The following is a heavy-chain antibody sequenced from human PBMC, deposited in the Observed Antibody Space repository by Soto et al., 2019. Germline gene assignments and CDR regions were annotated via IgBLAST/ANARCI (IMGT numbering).Heavy chain of an antibody. V-gene: IGHV3-33*01. CDR3: ARDGVSYYGNDYYGIAV. Sequence: SGGSLRLSCAASGFTFSSYGMHWVRQAPGKGLEWVAVIWYDGSNKYYADSVKGRFTISRDNSKNTLYLQMNSLRAEDTAVYYCARDGVSYYGNDYYGIAVRGQRSTV. CDR1: GFTFSSYG. CDR2: IWYDGSNK. J-gene: IGHJ6*02. D-gene: IGHD4-4*01.